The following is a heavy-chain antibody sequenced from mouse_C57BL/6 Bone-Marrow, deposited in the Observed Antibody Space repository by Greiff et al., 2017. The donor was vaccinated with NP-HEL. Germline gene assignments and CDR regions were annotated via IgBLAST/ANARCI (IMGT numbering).Heavy chain of an antibody. CDR2: IDPSDSYT. J-gene: IGHJ2*01. V-gene: IGHV1-50*01. CDR1: GYTFTSYW. Sequence: VQLQQPGAELVKPGASVKLSCKASGYTFTSYWMQWVKQRFGQGLEWIGEIDPSDSYTNYIQKFKGKATLTVDTSSSTAYMQLSSLTSEDSAVYYCAREGYDYERYFDYWGQGTTLTVSS. CDR3: AREGYDYERYFDY. D-gene: IGHD2-4*01.